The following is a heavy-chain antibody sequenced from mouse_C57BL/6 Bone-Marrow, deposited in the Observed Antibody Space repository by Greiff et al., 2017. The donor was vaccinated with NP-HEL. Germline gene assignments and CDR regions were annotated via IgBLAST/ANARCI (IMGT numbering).Heavy chain of an antibody. Sequence: QVQLQQPGAELVRPGTSVKLSCKASGYTFTSYWMHWVKQRPGQGLEWIGVIDPSDSYTNYNQKFKGKATLSVDTSSRTAYMQLSSLTSEDSAVYYCARDTTVVAPFGYWGQGTTLTVSS. D-gene: IGHD1-1*01. J-gene: IGHJ2*01. CDR3: ARDTTVVAPFGY. V-gene: IGHV1-59*01. CDR1: GYTFTSYW. CDR2: IDPSDSYT.